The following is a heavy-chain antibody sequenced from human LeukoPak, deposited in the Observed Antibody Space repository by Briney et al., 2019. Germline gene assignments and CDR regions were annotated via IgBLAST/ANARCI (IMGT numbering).Heavy chain of an antibody. V-gene: IGHV4-31*03. CDR2: IYYSGST. D-gene: IGHD6-6*01. CDR3: ARSFPSSSGHWFDP. J-gene: IGHJ5*02. CDR1: GGSISSGGYY. Sequence: SETLSLTCTVSGGSISSGGYYWSWIRQHPGKGLEWIGYIYYSGSTYYNPSLKSRVTLSVDTSKNQFSLKLSSVTAADPAVYYCARSFPSSSGHWFDPWGQGTLVTVSS.